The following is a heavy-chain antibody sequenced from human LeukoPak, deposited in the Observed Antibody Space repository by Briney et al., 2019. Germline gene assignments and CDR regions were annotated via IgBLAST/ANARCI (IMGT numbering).Heavy chain of an antibody. D-gene: IGHD3-10*01. CDR2: IYYSWST. CDR3: ARVSALVRGVIPDAFDI. J-gene: IGHJ3*02. CDR1: GGSISSYY. V-gene: IGHV4-59*01. Sequence: SETLSLTCIVSGGSISSYYWTWIRQPPGKGLEWIGYIYYSWSTNYNPSLKSRVTISVDTSKNQFSLKLSSVTAADTAVYYCARVSALVRGVIPDAFDIWGQGTMVTVSS.